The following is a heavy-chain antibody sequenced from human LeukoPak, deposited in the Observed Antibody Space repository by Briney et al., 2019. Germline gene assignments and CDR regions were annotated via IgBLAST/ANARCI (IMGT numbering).Heavy chain of an antibody. CDR1: GFTVSSNY. CDR2: ISGSGGST. Sequence: GGSLRLSCAASGFTVSSNYMSWVRQAPGKGLEWVSAISGSGGSTYYADSVKGRFTISRDNSKNTLYLQMNSLRAEDTAVYYCAKDTIVVVWGGQGTLVTVSS. CDR3: AKDTIVVVW. D-gene: IGHD3-22*01. J-gene: IGHJ4*02. V-gene: IGHV3-23*01.